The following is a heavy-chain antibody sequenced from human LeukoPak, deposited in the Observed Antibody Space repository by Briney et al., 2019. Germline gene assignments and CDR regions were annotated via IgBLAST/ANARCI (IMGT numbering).Heavy chain of an antibody. CDR2: LSGSGGGP. CDR1: GITLSNYG. D-gene: IGHD3-10*01. Sequence: GGSLRLSCAVSGITLSNYGMSWVRQAPGKGLNWVAGLSGSGGGPNYADSVQGRFTISRDNPKNTLYLQMNSLRAEDTAVYLCAKRGVVIRVFLVGFHKEAYYFDSWGQGALVTVSS. J-gene: IGHJ4*02. V-gene: IGHV3-23*01. CDR3: AKRGVVIRVFLVGFHKEAYYFDS.